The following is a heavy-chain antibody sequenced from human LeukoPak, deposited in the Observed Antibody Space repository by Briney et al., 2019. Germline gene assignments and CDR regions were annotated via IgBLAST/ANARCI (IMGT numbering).Heavy chain of an antibody. CDR3: AALVVTATRDY. J-gene: IGHJ4*02. CDR1: GGSFSGYY. D-gene: IGHD2-21*02. V-gene: IGHV4-34*01. CDR2: INHSGST. Sequence: SETLSLTCAVYGGSFSGYYWSWIRQPPGKGLEWIGEINHSGSTNYNPSLKSRVTISVDTSKNQFSLKLSSVTAADTAVYCCAALVVTATRDYWGQGTLVTVSS.